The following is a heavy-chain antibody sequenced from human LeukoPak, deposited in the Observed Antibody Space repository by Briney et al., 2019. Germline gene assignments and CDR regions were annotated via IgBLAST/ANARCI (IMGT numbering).Heavy chain of an antibody. D-gene: IGHD3-3*01. CDR3: AKDRLNDYDFWSGYLRHDAFDI. CDR2: ISGSGGST. J-gene: IGHJ3*02. CDR1: GFTFSSYA. V-gene: IGHV3-23*01. Sequence: GGSLRLSCAASGFTFSSYAMSWVRQAPGKGLEWVSAISGSGGSTYYADSVKGRFTISRDNSKNTLYLQVNSLRAEDTAVYYCAKDRLNDYDFWSGYLRHDAFDIWGQGTMVTVSS.